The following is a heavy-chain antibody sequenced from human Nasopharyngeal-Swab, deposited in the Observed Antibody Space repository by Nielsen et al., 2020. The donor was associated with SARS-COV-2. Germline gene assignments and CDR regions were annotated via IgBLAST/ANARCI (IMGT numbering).Heavy chain of an antibody. CDR2: VNHGGST. J-gene: IGHJ4*02. D-gene: IGHD3-22*01. V-gene: IGHV4-34*01. Sequence: WIRQPPGKGLEWIGEVNHGGSTNSNPSLKSRVTMSVDTSKNQFSLNLSSVTAADTAVEEWARGDSDSPDYSPRVFDYWGQGSLVTVSS. CDR3: ARGDSDSPDYSPRVFDY.